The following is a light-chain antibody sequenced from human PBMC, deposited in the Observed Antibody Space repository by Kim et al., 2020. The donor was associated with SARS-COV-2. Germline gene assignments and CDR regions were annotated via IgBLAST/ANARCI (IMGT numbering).Light chain of an antibody. V-gene: IGLV4-69*01. Sequence: GVSVKLTCTLSSGDSSDDITWHQQRPEKGPSYLMKLNSDGSHIKGDGIPDRFSGSSSGAERYLTISNHQSEDEADYYCHTWATAIVFGGGTQLTVL. CDR3: HTWATAIV. J-gene: IGLJ2*01. CDR1: SGDSSDD. CDR2: LNSDGSH.